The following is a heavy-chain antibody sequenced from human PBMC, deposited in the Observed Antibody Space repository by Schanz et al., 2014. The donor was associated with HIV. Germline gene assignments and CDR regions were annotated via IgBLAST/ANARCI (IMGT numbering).Heavy chain of an antibody. J-gene: IGHJ4*02. CDR1: GFTFSGYG. CDR3: TTRRVLGVGQDF. D-gene: IGHD3-3*01. Sequence: EVQLLESGGGLVQPGGSLRLSCAVSGFTFSGYGMHWVRQAPGKGLEWVALIKSKTDGGTTDYAAPVKGRFTISRDDSKNTLYLQMNSLKTEDTAVYFCTTRRVLGVGQDFWGRGTLVTVSS. CDR2: IKSKTDGGTT. V-gene: IGHV3-15*01.